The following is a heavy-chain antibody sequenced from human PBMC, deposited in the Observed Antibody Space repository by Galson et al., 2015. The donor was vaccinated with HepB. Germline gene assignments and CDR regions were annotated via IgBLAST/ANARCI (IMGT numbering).Heavy chain of an antibody. CDR3: AREGGSNFDY. V-gene: IGHV6-1*01. J-gene: IGHJ4*02. D-gene: IGHD1-26*01. CDR2: TYYRSKWIN. Sequence: CAISGDSVSNDIVAWNWIRQSPSRGLEWLGRTYYRSKWINDYAVSVKSRITINPDTSKNHFSLQLKSVTPEDTAMYYCAREGGSNFDYWGQGTLVTVSS. CDR1: GDSVSNDIVA.